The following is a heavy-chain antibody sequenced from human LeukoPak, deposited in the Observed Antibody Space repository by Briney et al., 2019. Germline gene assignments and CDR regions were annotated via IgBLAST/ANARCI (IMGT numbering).Heavy chain of an antibody. V-gene: IGHV4-34*01. CDR3: ARGNYDFWSGYPLDY. D-gene: IGHD3-3*01. Sequence: SETLSLTCAVYGGSFSGYYWSWIRQPPGKGLEWIEEVNHSGSTNYNPSLKSRVTISVDTSKNQFSLKLSFVTAADTAVYYCARGNYDFWSGYPLDYWGQGTLVTVSS. J-gene: IGHJ4*02. CDR2: VNHSGST. CDR1: GGSFSGYY.